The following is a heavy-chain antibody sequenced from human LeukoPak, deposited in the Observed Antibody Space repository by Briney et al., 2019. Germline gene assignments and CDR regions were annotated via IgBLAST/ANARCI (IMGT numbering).Heavy chain of an antibody. J-gene: IGHJ6*02. D-gene: IGHD6-6*01. V-gene: IGHV5-51*01. CDR3: ARVGGPIASRPFYYYGVGV. Sequence: GESLKISCEGSGYRFISYWIVWVRQMPGKCLEWMGIIYPGDSNTIYSPSFRGQVIISADKSVSTAYLRWSSLRASDTAIYYCARVGGPIASRPFYYYGVGVWGQGTRVTVSS. CDR1: GYRFISYW. CDR2: IYPGDSNT.